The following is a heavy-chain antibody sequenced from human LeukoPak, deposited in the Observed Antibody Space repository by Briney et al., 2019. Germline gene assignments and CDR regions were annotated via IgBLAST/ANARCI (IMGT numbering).Heavy chain of an antibody. CDR3: AKEFGYYDNNAYYEWGWLDP. Sequence: GGSLRLSCGASGFTFSRYAMSWVRQAPGKGPQWVSSITGSGGSTYYADSVKGRFTISRDNSKNTLYLQLNDLRVEDTGVYYCAKEFGYYDNNAYYEWGWLDPWGQGTLVTVSS. J-gene: IGHJ5*02. V-gene: IGHV3-23*01. CDR1: GFTFSRYA. D-gene: IGHD3-22*01. CDR2: ITGSGGST.